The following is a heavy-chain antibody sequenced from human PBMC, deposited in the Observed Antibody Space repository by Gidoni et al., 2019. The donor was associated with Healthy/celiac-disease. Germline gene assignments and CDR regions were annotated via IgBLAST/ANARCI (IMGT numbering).Heavy chain of an antibody. Sequence: EVQLVVSGGGLVQPGGSLRLSCAASGFTFSSYWRSWVRQAPGKGLEWVANIKQDGSEKYYVDSVKGRFTISRDNAKNSLYLQMNSLRAEDTAVYYCASIGYYDYIWGSYRGEDYWGQGTLVTVSS. CDR3: ASIGYYDYIWGSYRGEDY. CDR1: GFTFSSYW. J-gene: IGHJ4*02. V-gene: IGHV3-7*02. CDR2: IKQDGSEK. D-gene: IGHD3-16*02.